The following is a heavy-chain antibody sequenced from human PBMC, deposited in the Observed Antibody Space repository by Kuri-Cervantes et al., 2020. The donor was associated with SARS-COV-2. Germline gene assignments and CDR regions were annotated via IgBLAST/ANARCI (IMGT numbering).Heavy chain of an antibody. D-gene: IGHD2-2*01. CDR3: ARDEGVMLGTISQFDY. V-gene: IGHV1-3*01. Sequence: ASVKVSCKGSGYTFTSYAMHWVRQAPGQRLEWMGWINAGNGNTKYSQKFQGRVTITRDTSANIAYLELSSLRSEDTAVYHCARDEGVMLGTISQFDYWGQGTPVTVSS. CDR2: INAGNGNT. CDR1: GYTFTSYA. J-gene: IGHJ4*02.